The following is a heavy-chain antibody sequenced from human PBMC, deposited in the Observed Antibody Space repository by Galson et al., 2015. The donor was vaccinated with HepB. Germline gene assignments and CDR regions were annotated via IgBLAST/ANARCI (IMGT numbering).Heavy chain of an antibody. D-gene: IGHD3-10*01. J-gene: IGHJ4*02. CDR1: GGTFSSYA. Sequence: SVKVSCKASGGTFSSYAISWVRQAPGQGLEWMGGIIPIFGTANYAQKFQGRVTITADESTSTAYMELSSLRSEDTAVYYCARDQGNGYYYGSGSYWPDYWGQGTLVTVFS. CDR2: IIPIFGTA. CDR3: ARDQGNGYYYGSGSYWPDY. V-gene: IGHV1-69*13.